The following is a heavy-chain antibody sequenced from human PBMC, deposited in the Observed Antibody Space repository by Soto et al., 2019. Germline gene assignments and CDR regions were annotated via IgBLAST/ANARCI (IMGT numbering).Heavy chain of an antibody. D-gene: IGHD4-17*01. Sequence: QVQLQESGPGLVEASQTLSLTCTVSGATISSGGFYWSWIRQRPGKGLEWIGHIYYTGSTYYNPSTNSRVPISVDMSRNQFSLKLRSVTAADTAKYFCARDDSFYGEPGYGMNVWGQGTTVTVSS. CDR3: ARDDSFYGEPGYGMNV. CDR1: GATISSGGFY. J-gene: IGHJ6*02. CDR2: IYYTGST. V-gene: IGHV4-31*03.